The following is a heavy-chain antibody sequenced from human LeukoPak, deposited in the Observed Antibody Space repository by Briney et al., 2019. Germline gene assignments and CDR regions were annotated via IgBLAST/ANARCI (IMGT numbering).Heavy chain of an antibody. CDR3: ARTPGYSSSSLGDY. J-gene: IGHJ4*02. V-gene: IGHV1-2*02. Sequence: ASVKVSCKASGYTFTSYGISWVRQAPGQGLEWMGWINPNSGGTNYAQKFQGRVTMTRDTSISTAYMELSRLRSDDTAVYYCARTPGYSSSSLGDYWGQGTLVTVSS. D-gene: IGHD6-6*01. CDR1: GYTFTSYG. CDR2: INPNSGGT.